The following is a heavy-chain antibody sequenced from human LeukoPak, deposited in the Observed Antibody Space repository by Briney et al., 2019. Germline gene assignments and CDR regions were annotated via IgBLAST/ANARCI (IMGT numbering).Heavy chain of an antibody. J-gene: IGHJ4*02. Sequence: SSETLSLTCTVSYGSVSSSNYWGCIRQPPGKGLEWLGSIYFSGSTHYNPSLKSRVTISVDTSKNQFSLKLRSVTAADTAVYCCARKSHFWRGLNDYWGQGTLVTVSS. D-gene: IGHD3-3*02. CDR2: IYFSGST. CDR3: ARKSHFWRGLNDY. V-gene: IGHV4-39*07. CDR1: YGSVSSSNY.